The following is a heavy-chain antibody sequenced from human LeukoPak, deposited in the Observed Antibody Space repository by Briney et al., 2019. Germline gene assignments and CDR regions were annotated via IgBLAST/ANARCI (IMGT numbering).Heavy chain of an antibody. V-gene: IGHV3-33*01. CDR1: GFTFSSYG. D-gene: IGHD1-7*01. Sequence: PGGSLRLSCAASGFTFSSYGMHWVRQAPGKGLEWVAVIWYDGSNKYYADSVKGRFTISRDNSKNTLYLQMNSLRAEDTAVYYCARDPNWNYPLYYFDYWGQGTLVTVSS. J-gene: IGHJ4*02. CDR2: IWYDGSNK. CDR3: ARDPNWNYPLYYFDY.